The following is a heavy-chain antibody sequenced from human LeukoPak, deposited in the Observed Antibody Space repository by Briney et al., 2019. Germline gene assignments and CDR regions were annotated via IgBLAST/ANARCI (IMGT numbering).Heavy chain of an antibody. D-gene: IGHD2-15*01. V-gene: IGHV3-23*01. Sequence: GGSLRLSCAASGFTFSSYAMSWVRQAPGKGLEWVSAISGSGGSTYYADSVKGRFTISRDNSKNTLYLQMNSLRAEDTAVYYCALCSGGSCYGLYGMDVWGQGTTVTVSS. J-gene: IGHJ6*02. CDR3: ALCSGGSCYGLYGMDV. CDR1: GFTFSSYA. CDR2: ISGSGGST.